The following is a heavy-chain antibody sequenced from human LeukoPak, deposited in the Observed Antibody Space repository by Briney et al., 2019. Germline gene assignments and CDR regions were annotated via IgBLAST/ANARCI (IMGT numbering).Heavy chain of an antibody. CDR1: GYTFTSYG. CDR2: INPSGGST. D-gene: IGHD7-27*01. CDR3: ARGETGDFPDY. V-gene: IGHV1-46*01. Sequence: GASVKVSCKASGYTFTSYGISWVRQAPGQGLEWMGIINPSGGSTSYAQKFQGRVTMTRDTSTSTVYMELSSLRSEDTAVYYCARGETGDFPDYWGQGTLVTVSS. J-gene: IGHJ4*02.